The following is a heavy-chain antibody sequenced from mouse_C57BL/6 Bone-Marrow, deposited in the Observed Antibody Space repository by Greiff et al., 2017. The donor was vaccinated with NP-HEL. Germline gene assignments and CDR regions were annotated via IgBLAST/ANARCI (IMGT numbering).Heavy chain of an antibody. CDR1: GYSITSDY. CDR3: ARLFLSTVVSDY. CDR2: ISYSGST. Sequence: VQLKESGPGLAKPSQTLSLTCSVTGYSITSDYWNLIRKFPGNKLEYMGYISYSGSTYYNPSLKSRISITRDTSKNQYYLQLNSVTTEDTATYYCARLFLSTVVSDYWGQGTTLTVSS. V-gene: IGHV3-8*01. J-gene: IGHJ2*01. D-gene: IGHD1-1*01.